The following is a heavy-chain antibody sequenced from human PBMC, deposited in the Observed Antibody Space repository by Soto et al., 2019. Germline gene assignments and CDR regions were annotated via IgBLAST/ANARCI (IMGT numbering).Heavy chain of an antibody. D-gene: IGHD4-17*01. V-gene: IGHV1-8*01. CDR3: ARTSGDFDY. CDR2: MNPKSGNT. J-gene: IGHJ4*02. CDR1: GYTFTTYD. Sequence: QVQLVQSGAEVKKPGASVKVSCKASGYTFTTYDINWVRQAAGQGLEWVGWMNPKSGNTGSARKFQGRVTMTRSTSINTAYMALSSLTSEDTAVYYCARTSGDFDYWGQGTLVTVSS.